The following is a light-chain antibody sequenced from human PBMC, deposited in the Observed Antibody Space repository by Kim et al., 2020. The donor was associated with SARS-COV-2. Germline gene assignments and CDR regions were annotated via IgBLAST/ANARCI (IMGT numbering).Light chain of an antibody. V-gene: IGLV1-44*01. CDR2: TNN. J-gene: IGLJ2*01. Sequence: QSVLTQPPSASGAPGQRITISCSGSSSNIGLYSGNWYQQLPGTAPKLLIYTNNQRTSGVPDRFSGSKSGTSASLAISGLQSEDEADYYCAAWDDSLNGWVFGGGTKLTVL. CDR1: SSNIGLYS. CDR3: AAWDDSLNGWV.